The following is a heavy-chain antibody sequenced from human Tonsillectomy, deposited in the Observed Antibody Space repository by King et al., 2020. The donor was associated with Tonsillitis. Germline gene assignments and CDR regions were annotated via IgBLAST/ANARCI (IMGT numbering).Heavy chain of an antibody. CDR1: GGSISRGDYY. V-gene: IGHV4-30-4*01. CDR3: ARQSSWPWYFDL. Sequence: VQLQESGPGLVKPSQTLSLTCSVSGGSISRGDYYWTWVRQSPGKGLQWIGYIYYSGSTYCNPSLGSRVTILVDTSKNQFTLQLSSVTAADTAVYYCARQSSWPWYFDLWGRGTLVTVSS. J-gene: IGHJ2*01. D-gene: IGHD3-10*01. CDR2: IYYSGST.